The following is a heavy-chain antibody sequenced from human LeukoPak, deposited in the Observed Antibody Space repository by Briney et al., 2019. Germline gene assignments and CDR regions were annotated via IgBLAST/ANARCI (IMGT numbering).Heavy chain of an antibody. Sequence: PGGSLRLSCAASGFSFSHYWMSWVRQTPEKGLEWVANIKQDGSERYHVDSVKGRFTISRDNARNSLYLEMNSLRAEDTAVYYCVRANRAYGSSFPGYWGQGTLVTVSS. CDR2: IKQDGSER. CDR3: VRANRAYGSSFPGY. D-gene: IGHD6-13*01. V-gene: IGHV3-7*01. J-gene: IGHJ4*02. CDR1: GFSFSHYW.